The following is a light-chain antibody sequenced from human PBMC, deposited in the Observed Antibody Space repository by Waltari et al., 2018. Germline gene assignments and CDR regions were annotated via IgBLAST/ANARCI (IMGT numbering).Light chain of an antibody. J-gene: IGKJ2*01. Sequence: EIVLTQSPGTLSLSPGERATLSCRARQSVSSNFLAWYQQKPGQAPRLLISSASSRATGIPDRFGGSGSGTDFTLSISRLEPEDFAVYYCQQFGGSPPYTFGQGTRVEIK. V-gene: IGKV3-20*01. CDR1: QSVSSNF. CDR3: QQFGGSPPYT. CDR2: SAS.